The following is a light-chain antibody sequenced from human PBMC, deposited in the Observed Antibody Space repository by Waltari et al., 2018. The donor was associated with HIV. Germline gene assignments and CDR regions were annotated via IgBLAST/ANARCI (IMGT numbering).Light chain of an antibody. CDR2: EAS. J-gene: IGKJ4*01. CDR3: QQRRTWPLT. Sequence: ELVLTQSPATLSLSPGERATLSCRASQSVSTYLAWYQQKPGQAPRLLIYEASDRATGIPARFSGSGSGTDFTLTINSLEPEDFAVYYCQQRRTWPLTFGGGTKVDIK. CDR1: QSVSTY. V-gene: IGKV3-11*01.